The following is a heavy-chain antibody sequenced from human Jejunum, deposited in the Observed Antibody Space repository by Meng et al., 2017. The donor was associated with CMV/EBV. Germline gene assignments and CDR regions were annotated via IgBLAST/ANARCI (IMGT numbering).Heavy chain of an antibody. CDR2: IYWDDDN. J-gene: IGHJ4*02. CDR3: AHRHRLRDFDY. CDR1: GFALSTSGVG. V-gene: IGHV2-5*02. Sequence: QTTLKDSGPALVQPNPTLPLSCTFPGFALSTSGVGVGWIRQPPGKGLEWLALIYWDDDNRYSPSLKNRLTITKDTSKNQVVLTLTNIDPVDTATYYCAHRHRLRDFDYWGQGTLVTVSS. D-gene: IGHD4-17*01.